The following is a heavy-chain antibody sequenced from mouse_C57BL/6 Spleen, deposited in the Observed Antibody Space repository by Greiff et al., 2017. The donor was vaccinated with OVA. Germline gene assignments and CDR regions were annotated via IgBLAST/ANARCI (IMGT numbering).Heavy chain of an antibody. CDR2: ISDGGSYT. CDR3: AREAITSYYAMDY. Sequence: EVQGVESGGGLVKPGGSLKLSCAASGFTFSSYAMSWVRQTPEKRLEWVATISDGGSYTYYPDNVKGRFTISRDNAKNNLYLQMSHLKSEDTSMYYCAREAITSYYAMDYWGQGTSVTVSS. V-gene: IGHV5-4*01. J-gene: IGHJ4*01. D-gene: IGHD2-4*01. CDR1: GFTFSSYA.